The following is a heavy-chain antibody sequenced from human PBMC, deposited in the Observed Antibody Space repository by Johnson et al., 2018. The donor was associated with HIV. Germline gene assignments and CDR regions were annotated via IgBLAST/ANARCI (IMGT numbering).Heavy chain of an antibody. Sequence: QVQLVESGGGLVKPGGSLRLSCAASGFSFSDYYMTWIRQAPGKGLEWVAFIRYDGNSKYYTDSVKGRFTVSRDNSKNTLYLQMKSLRPEDTAVYYCARGGAHDAFDIWGQGTMVTVSS. V-gene: IGHV3-30*02. D-gene: IGHD3-16*01. CDR2: IRYDGNSK. CDR3: ARGGAHDAFDI. CDR1: GFSFSDYY. J-gene: IGHJ3*02.